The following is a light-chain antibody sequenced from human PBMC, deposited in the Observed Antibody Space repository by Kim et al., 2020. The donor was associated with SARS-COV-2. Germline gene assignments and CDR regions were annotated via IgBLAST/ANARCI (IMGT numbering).Light chain of an antibody. Sequence: VSPEQTARIPCSGDALPKQYAYWYQQKPGQAPVLVIYKDIKRPSEIPERFSGSNSGTTVTLTISGVQAEDEADYYCQSADNSDTWVFGGGTQLTVL. V-gene: IGLV3-25*03. CDR1: ALPKQY. CDR3: QSADNSDTWV. J-gene: IGLJ3*02. CDR2: KDI.